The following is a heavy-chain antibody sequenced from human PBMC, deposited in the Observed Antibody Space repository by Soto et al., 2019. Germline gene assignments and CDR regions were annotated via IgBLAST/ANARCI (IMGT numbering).Heavy chain of an antibody. V-gene: IGHV3-15*07. CDR2: IKSKTDGGTT. J-gene: IGHJ6*02. Sequence: EVQLVESGGGLVKPGGSLRLSCAASGFTFSNAWMNWVRQAPGKGLEWVGRIKSKTDGGTTDYAAPVKGRFTISRDDSKNTLYLQMNSLKTEDTAVYYCTTGGWDIVVVVAATPPYGMDVWGQGTTVTVSS. CDR1: GFTFSNAW. CDR3: TTGGWDIVVVVAATPPYGMDV. D-gene: IGHD2-15*01.